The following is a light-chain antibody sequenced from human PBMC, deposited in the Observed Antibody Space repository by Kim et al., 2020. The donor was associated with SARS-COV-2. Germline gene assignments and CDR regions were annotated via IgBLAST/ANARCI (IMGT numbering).Light chain of an antibody. CDR3: NSRDTSGYV. CDR1: SLRNSC. Sequence: TVKITSQRDSLRNSCGSWYKTRQGKAPALFIYGKNNGPSGIPDRFSGSSSGNTTSLTITGAQAEDEADYYCNSRDTSGYVFGTGTKVTVL. CDR2: GKN. J-gene: IGLJ1*01. V-gene: IGLV3-19*01.